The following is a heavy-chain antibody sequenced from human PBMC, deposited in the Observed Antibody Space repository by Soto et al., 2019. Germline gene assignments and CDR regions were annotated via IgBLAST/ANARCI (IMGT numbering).Heavy chain of an antibody. CDR1: GFTFGTYW. CDR3: ARDPSGALPGFDY. V-gene: IGHV3-7*01. D-gene: IGHD6-19*01. CDR2: IRQDGSDK. Sequence: EVQLVESGGGLVKPGGSLRLSCTTSGFTFGTYWMSWVRQVPGKGLEWVATIRQDGSDKYSVDSVKGRFTISRDNAKNSLYLQMNSLRVEDTAVYFCARDPSGALPGFDYWGQGILVTVSS. J-gene: IGHJ4*02.